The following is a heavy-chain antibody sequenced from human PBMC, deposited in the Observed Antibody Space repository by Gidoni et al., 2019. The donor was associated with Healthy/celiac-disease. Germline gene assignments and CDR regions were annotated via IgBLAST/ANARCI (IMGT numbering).Heavy chain of an antibody. CDR1: GFTFSSYA. Sequence: EVQLLESGGGLVQPGGSLRLSCASPGFTFSSYAMSWGRHAPGKGLEWVSAISGSCGSTYYADSVKGRFTISRDNSKNTLYLQMNSLRAEDTAVYYCAKGSGTIDYWGQGTLVTVSS. V-gene: IGHV3-23*01. D-gene: IGHD1-26*01. CDR2: ISGSCGST. J-gene: IGHJ4*02. CDR3: AKGSGTIDY.